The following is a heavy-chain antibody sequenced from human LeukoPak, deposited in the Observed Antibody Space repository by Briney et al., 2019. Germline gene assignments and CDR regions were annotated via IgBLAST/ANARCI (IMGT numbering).Heavy chain of an antibody. CDR3: ARHADDYGGNGYYFDY. CDR2: IYYSGGT. V-gene: IGHV4-59*08. D-gene: IGHD4-23*01. J-gene: IGHJ4*02. CDR1: GGSISSYY. Sequence: PSETLSLTCTVSGGSISSYYWTWIRQPPGKGLEWGGDIYYSGGTNYNPSLKSRVTISVDTSKNQFSLKLSSVTAAATAVYYCARHADDYGGNGYYFDYWGQGTLVTVSS.